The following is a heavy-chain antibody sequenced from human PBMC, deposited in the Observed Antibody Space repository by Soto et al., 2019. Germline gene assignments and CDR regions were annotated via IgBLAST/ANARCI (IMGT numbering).Heavy chain of an antibody. V-gene: IGHV1-18*04. CDR2: INASNGNT. CDR1: GYTFTGYY. J-gene: IGHJ3*02. D-gene: IGHD1-7*01. CDR3: ARDGITGTNAFDI. Sequence: ASVKVSCKASGYTFTGYYMHWVRQAPGQGLEWMGRINASNGNTSYAQKLQGRVTMTRDTSTSTAHMELRSLRSDDTAVYYCARDGITGTNAFDIWGQGTMVTVSS.